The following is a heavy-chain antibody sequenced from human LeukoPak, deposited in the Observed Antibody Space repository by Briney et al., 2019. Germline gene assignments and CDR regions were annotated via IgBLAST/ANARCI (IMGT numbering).Heavy chain of an antibody. Sequence: PSETLSLTCTVSGDSISSYYWSWIRQPPGKGLEWIGYIYYSGSTNYNPSLKSRVTISVDTSKNQFSLKLSSVTAADTAVYYCARVRDYYYGMDVWGQGTTVTVSS. CDR3: ARVRDYYYGMDV. CDR1: GDSISSYY. V-gene: IGHV4-59*01. J-gene: IGHJ6*02. CDR2: IYYSGST.